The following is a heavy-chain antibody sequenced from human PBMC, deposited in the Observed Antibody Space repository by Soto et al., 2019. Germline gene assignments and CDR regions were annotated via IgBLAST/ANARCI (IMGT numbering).Heavy chain of an antibody. CDR1: GYTFTNYD. CDR3: SRGHYWFDP. Sequence: GASVKVSCKASGYTFTNYDITWARQATGQGLEWMGWINPNSGNTAYAQNFQGRVTMTRDASISTAYMELSSLRSEDTAVYYCSRGHYWFDPWGQGTLVTVSS. J-gene: IGHJ5*02. V-gene: IGHV1-8*01. CDR2: INPNSGNT.